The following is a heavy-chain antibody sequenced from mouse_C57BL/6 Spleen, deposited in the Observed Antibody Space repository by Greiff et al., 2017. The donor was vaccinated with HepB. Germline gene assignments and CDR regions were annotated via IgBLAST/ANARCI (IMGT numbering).Heavy chain of an antibody. D-gene: IGHD1-1*01. CDR3: ARNGSSLYAMDY. CDR2: IFPGSGST. Sequence: VKLVESGPELVKPGASVKISCKASGYTFTDYYINWVKQRPGQGLEWIGWIFPGSGSTYYNEKFKGKATLTVDKSSSTAYMLLSSLTSEDSAVYFCARNGSSLYAMDYWGQGTSVTVSS. V-gene: IGHV1-75*01. CDR1: GYTFTDYY. J-gene: IGHJ4*01.